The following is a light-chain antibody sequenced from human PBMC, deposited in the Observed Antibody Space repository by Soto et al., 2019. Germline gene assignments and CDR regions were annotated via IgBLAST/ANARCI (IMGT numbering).Light chain of an antibody. V-gene: IGLV2-14*01. CDR1: SSDVGGYNF. CDR2: EVN. Sequence: HSVLTQPASVSGSPGQSITISCTGTSSDVGGYNFVSWYQQYPGKAPKLIIFEVNNRPSGISSRFSGSKSGNTASLTISGLQAEDEADYYCSSYRSSSTPVCVFGSGTKVTVL. CDR3: SSYRSSSTPVCV. J-gene: IGLJ1*01.